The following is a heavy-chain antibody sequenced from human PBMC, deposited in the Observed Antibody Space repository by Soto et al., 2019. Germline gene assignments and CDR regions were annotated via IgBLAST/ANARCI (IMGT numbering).Heavy chain of an antibody. D-gene: IGHD4-4*01. CDR2: ISGSGDRT. V-gene: IGHV3-23*01. Sequence: GGSLRLSCAASGFIFKSYGMNWVRQAPGKGLEWISYISGSGDRTYYAQSAQGRFTISRDNSKNTLSVQMNSLRAEDTAVYFCAKGVNDYSTYYFNYGGQGILVTVSS. CDR3: AKGVNDYSTYYFNY. CDR1: GFIFKSYG. J-gene: IGHJ4*01.